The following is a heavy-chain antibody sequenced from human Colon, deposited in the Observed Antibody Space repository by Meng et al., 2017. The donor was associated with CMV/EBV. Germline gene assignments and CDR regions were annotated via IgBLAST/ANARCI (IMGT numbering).Heavy chain of an antibody. Sequence: VMLLESGAEGKERGGAGHVSCKASGYTFSNYAMPLVRQAPGQRLEWMGWINAGNGNRKYSQKFQGRVTFTRDTSASTVYTELSSLRSEDTAVYYCAHRHAVLIFDYWGQGTLVTVSS. CDR1: GYTFSNYA. CDR2: INAGNGNR. D-gene: IGHD2-8*01. V-gene: IGHV1-3*01. CDR3: AHRHAVLIFDY. J-gene: IGHJ4*02.